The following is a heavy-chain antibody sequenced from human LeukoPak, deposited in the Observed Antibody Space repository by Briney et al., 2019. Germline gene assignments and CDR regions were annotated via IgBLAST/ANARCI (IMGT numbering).Heavy chain of an antibody. V-gene: IGHV3-21*01. J-gene: IGHJ4*02. CDR2: IISSGSYI. CDR1: GIAVSSNY. Sequence: GGSLRLSCAVSGIAVSSNYISWVRQAPGKGLEWVSSIISSGSYIYYADSVKGRFTISRDNAKNSLFLQMNSLRAEDTAVYYCTRDFGGYCSGGSCYSGWSDYWGQGTLVTVSS. D-gene: IGHD2-15*01. CDR3: TRDFGGYCSGGSCYSGWSDY.